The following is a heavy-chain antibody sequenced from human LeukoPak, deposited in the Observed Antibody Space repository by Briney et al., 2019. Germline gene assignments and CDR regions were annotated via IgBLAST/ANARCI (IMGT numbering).Heavy chain of an antibody. CDR3: ARGYPLSTTAAGTYFQH. Sequence: ASVKVSCKAPGYTLTGYYMHWVRQAPGQGLEWMGWINPNSGGTNYAQKFQGRVTMTRDTSISTAYMELSRLRSDDTAVYYCARGYPLSTTAAGTYFQHWGQGTLVTVSS. CDR2: INPNSGGT. V-gene: IGHV1-2*02. D-gene: IGHD6-13*01. J-gene: IGHJ1*01. CDR1: GYTLTGYY.